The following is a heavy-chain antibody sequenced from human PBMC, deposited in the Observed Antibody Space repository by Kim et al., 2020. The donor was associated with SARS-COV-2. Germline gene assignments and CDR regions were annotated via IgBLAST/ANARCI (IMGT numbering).Heavy chain of an antibody. CDR3: ARAFCSSTSCYAGDYFDY. Sequence: KGRLTISRENAKNSLYLQMNSLRAGDTAVYYCARAFCSSTSCYAGDYFDYWGQGTLVTVSS. V-gene: IGHV3-13*01. D-gene: IGHD2-2*01. J-gene: IGHJ4*02.